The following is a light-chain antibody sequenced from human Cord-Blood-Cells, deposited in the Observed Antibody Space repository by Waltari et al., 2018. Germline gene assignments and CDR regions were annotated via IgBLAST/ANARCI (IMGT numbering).Light chain of an antibody. J-gene: IGLJ1*01. CDR1: SRDFGGYNY. Sequence: QSALTPPRSVSGSPGQSVPISCTGTSRDFGGYNYVSRYQQHPGKAPKLLIYDVSKRPSGVPDRFSGSKSGNTASLTISGLQAEDEADYYCCSYAGSYTWVFGTGTKVTVL. V-gene: IGLV2-11*01. CDR2: DVS. CDR3: CSYAGSYTWV.